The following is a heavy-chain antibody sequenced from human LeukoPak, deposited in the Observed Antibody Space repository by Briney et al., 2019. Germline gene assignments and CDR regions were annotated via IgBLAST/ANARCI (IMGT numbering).Heavy chain of an antibody. J-gene: IGHJ3*02. Sequence: SQTLSLTFAISGDSVSINSAAWNWLRHSPTRGLEWLGRTYYRSKWYNDYAVSVKSRITINPDTSKNQFSLQLNSVTPEDTAVYYCARDPRWLADAFDMWGQGTMVTVSS. CDR3: ARDPRWLADAFDM. V-gene: IGHV6-1*01. CDR2: TYYRSKWYN. D-gene: IGHD6-19*01. CDR1: GDSVSINSAA.